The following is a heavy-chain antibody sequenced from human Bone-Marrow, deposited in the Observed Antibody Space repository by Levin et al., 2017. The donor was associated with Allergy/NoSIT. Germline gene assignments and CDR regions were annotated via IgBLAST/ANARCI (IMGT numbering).Heavy chain of an antibody. CDR1: GGSISSYY. Sequence: RSQTLSLTCTVSGGSISSYYWSWIRQPPGKGLEWIGYIHYSGSTNYNPSVKSRVTISIDTSKNQFSLNLSSVTAADTAVYYCARDKSPHSNYFGLDSWGQGTLVTVSS. D-gene: IGHD3-10*01. CDR2: IHYSGST. J-gene: IGHJ4*02. CDR3: ARDKSPHSNYFGLDS. V-gene: IGHV4-59*01.